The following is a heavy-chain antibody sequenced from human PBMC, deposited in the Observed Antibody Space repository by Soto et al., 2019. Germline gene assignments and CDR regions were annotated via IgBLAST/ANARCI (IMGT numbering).Heavy chain of an antibody. CDR2: INTYNDNR. D-gene: IGHD5-18*01. J-gene: IGHJ5*02. CDR3: ARGLPPGFDP. Sequence: QVQLVQSGAEVKKPGASVKVSCKASGYTFTNYVISWVRQAPGQGLEWMGWINTYNDNRNYEQKLQGRVTMTTDTSTRTAYIELRSLRSYDTAVYYCARGLPPGFDPWGQGTLVTVSS. CDR1: GYTFTNYV. V-gene: IGHV1-18*01.